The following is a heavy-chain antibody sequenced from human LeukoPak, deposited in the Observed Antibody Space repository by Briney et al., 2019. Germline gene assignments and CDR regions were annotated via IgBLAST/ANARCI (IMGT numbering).Heavy chain of an antibody. CDR2: IIPIFGTA. Sequence: SVKVSCKASGGTFSSYAISWVRQAPGQGLEWMGGIIPIFGTANYAQKFQGRVTITADESTSTAYMELSSLRSEDTAVYYCARDSRFYYDSSGYYYGDFDYWGQGTLVAVSS. CDR3: ARDSRFYYDSSGYYYGDFDY. CDR1: GGTFSSYA. D-gene: IGHD3-22*01. V-gene: IGHV1-69*13. J-gene: IGHJ4*02.